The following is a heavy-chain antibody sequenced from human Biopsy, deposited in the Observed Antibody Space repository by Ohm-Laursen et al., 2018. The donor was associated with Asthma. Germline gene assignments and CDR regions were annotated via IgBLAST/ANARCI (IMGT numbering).Heavy chain of an antibody. CDR2: HDHEEGGT. V-gene: IGHV1-24*01. Sequence: ASVKVSCKFSGYSLTDLSMHWVRQAPGQGLEWMGGHDHEEGGTVNAWRFQGRVTMTEDTSTDTAYMELSSLSSDDTAVYYCASDFPKDYVRYNFQFWGQGTLVTVSS. CDR3: ASDFPKDYVRYNFQF. CDR1: GYSLTDLS. J-gene: IGHJ4*02. D-gene: IGHD4-17*01.